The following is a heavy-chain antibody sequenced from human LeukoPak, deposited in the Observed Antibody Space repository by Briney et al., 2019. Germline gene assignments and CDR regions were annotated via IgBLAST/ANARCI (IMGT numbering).Heavy chain of an antibody. CDR1: GYPFTTYG. V-gene: IGHV1-18*01. CDR2: ISGYNGDT. J-gene: IGHJ5*02. Sequence: ASVKVSCKASGYPFTTYGISWVRQAPGQGLEWMGWISGYNGDTNYAQNFQGGVTMTTDTSTTTAYMELRSLRSDDTAVYYCARDPPYSISSWYWFDPWGQGTLVTVSS. CDR3: ARDPPYSISSWYWFDP. D-gene: IGHD6-6*01.